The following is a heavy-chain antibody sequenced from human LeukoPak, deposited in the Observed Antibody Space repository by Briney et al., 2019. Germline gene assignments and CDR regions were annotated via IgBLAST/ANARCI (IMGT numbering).Heavy chain of an antibody. D-gene: IGHD6-19*01. CDR3: ARGGSGWFDPHGDYFDY. J-gene: IGHJ4*02. CDR2: ISSNGGGT. Sequence: PGGSLRLSCAASGFTFSNYAMHGVRQAPGKGLEYVSAISSNGGGTYYADSVKGRVTISRDNSKNTLYIQMYSLRAEDMAVYSCARGGSGWFDPHGDYFDYWGQGTLVTVSS. V-gene: IGHV3-64*02. CDR1: GFTFSNYA.